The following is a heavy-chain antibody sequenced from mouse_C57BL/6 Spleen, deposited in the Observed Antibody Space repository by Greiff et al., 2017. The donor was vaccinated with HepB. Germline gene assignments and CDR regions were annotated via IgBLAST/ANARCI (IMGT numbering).Heavy chain of an antibody. CDR2: IYPGDGDT. CDR1: GYAFSSYW. D-gene: IGHD1-1*01. CDR3: ARTNYGSSYFDY. Sequence: VMLVESGAELVKPGASVKISCKASGYAFSSYWMNWVKQRPGKGLEWIGQIYPGDGDTNYNGKFKGKATLTADKSSSTAYMQLSSLTSEDSAVYFCARTNYGSSYFDYWGQGTTLTVSS. V-gene: IGHV1-80*01. J-gene: IGHJ2*01.